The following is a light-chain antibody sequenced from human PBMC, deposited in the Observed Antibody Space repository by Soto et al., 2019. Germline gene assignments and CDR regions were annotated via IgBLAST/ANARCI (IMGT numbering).Light chain of an antibody. CDR2: TDN. CDR3: SSYAGSNGV. Sequence: QSVLTQPPSMSGTPGQRVTISCSGTTSNVGSNTVNWYQQLPGAAPKLLIYTDNQRPSRVPDRFSGSKSGTSASLTVSGLQAEDEADYYCSSYAGSNGVFGGGTKVTVL. CDR1: TSNVGSNT. J-gene: IGLJ3*02. V-gene: IGLV1-44*01.